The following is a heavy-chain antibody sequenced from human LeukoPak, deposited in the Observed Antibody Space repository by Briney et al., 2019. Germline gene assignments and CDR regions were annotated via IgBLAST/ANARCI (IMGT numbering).Heavy chain of an antibody. V-gene: IGHV3-30*04. CDR3: AIGIAAAGRFDY. D-gene: IGHD6-13*01. CDR2: ISYDGSNK. J-gene: IGHJ4*02. CDR1: GLTFSSYA. Sequence: GRSLRLSCAASGLTFSSYAMHWVRQAPGKGLEWVAVISYDGSNKYYADSVKGRFTISRDNSKNTLYLQMNSLRAEDTAVYYCAIGIAAAGRFDYWGQGTLVTVSS.